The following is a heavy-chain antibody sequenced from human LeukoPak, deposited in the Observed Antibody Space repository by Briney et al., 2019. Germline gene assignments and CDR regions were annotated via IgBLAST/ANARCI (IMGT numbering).Heavy chain of an antibody. J-gene: IGHJ4*02. D-gene: IGHD2/OR15-2a*01. CDR3: AGHHPRNTVDF. V-gene: IGHV4-4*07. CDR2: IYTSGST. CDR1: GGSISSYY. Sequence: SETLSLTCTVSGGSISSYYWSWIRQPAGKGLEWIGRIYTSGSTNYNPSLKGRVTMSVDTSKNQFSLKLSSVIAADTAVYYCAGHHPRNTVDFWGQGTLVTVSS.